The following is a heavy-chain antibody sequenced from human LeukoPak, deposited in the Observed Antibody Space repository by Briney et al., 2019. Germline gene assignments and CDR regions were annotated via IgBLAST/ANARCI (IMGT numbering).Heavy chain of an antibody. Sequence: SETLSLTCTVSGGSISGYYWSWIRQPPGKGLEWIGYISYSGSTNYNPSLKSRVTISVDTSKNQFSLKVTSVTAADTAVYYCAKNHDNSGYVVDAFDIWGQGTMVTVSS. D-gene: IGHD3-22*01. CDR1: GGSISGYY. CDR3: AKNHDNSGYVVDAFDI. CDR2: ISYSGST. V-gene: IGHV4-59*01. J-gene: IGHJ3*02.